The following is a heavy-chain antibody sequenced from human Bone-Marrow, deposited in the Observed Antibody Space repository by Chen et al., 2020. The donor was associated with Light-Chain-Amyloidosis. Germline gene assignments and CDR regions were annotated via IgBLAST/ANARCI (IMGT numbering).Heavy chain of an antibody. V-gene: IGHV3-21*01. CDR2: ISRSSDYI. Sequence: EVQLVESGGGLVKPGGCLRLSCAASGFPFSDYTMIWVRQAPGKGLEWVSSISRSSDYIYYADSVKGRFTISRDNAKNSLYLQVNSLRAEDTAVYYCARDYPYIGLCSSTSCHAPFDYWGQGTLVTVSS. J-gene: IGHJ4*02. CDR1: GFPFSDYT. D-gene: IGHD2-2*01. CDR3: ARDYPYIGLCSSTSCHAPFDY.